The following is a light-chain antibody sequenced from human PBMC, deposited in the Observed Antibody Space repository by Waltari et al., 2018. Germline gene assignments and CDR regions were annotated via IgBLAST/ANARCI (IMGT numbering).Light chain of an antibody. CDR3: QQYYSTPLT. V-gene: IGKV4-1*01. J-gene: IGKJ4*01. CDR1: ESVLYSSNNKNH. Sequence: EIVMTQSPESLAVSLGERATINGKSRESVLYSSNNKNHLAWYQQKPGQPPKLLLYWASTRKSGVPDRFSGSGSETDFTLTVTSLQAEDVAVYYCQQYYSTPLTFGGGTKVEIK. CDR2: WAS.